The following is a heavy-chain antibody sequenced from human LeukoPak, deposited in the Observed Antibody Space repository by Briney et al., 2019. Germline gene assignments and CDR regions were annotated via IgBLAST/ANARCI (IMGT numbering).Heavy chain of an antibody. CDR1: GHSLSELS. V-gene: IGHV1-24*01. CDR2: FDPEEAKM. CDR3: TTRSGDFWSGFVN. J-gene: IGHJ4*02. Sequence: ASVNVSCMVSGHSLSELSIQWVRQAPGEGLEGMGGFDPEEAKMVYAQNFQGRVTMTEDTSTQTAYMELSGLTSDDTAVYYCTTRSGDFWSGFVNWGQGTLVTVSS. D-gene: IGHD3-3*01.